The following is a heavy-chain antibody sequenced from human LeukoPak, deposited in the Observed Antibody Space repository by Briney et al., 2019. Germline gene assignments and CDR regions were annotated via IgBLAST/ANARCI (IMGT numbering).Heavy chain of an antibody. Sequence: GGSLRLSCAASGFTFSSYAMSWVRQAPGKGLEWVPAISGSGGSTYYADSVKGRFTISRDNSKNTLYLQMNSLRAEDTAVYYCAKEYCSSTSCYELRYFDWLQYFQHWGQGTLVTVSS. CDR1: GFTFSSYA. CDR3: AKEYCSSTSCYELRYFDWLQYFQH. V-gene: IGHV3-23*01. CDR2: ISGSGGST. D-gene: IGHD2-2*01. J-gene: IGHJ1*01.